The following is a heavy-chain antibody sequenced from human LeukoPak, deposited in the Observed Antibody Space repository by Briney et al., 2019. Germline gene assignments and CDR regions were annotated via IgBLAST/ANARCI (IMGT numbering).Heavy chain of an antibody. V-gene: IGHV3-23*01. J-gene: IGHJ3*02. Sequence: PGGSLRLSCAASGFTFSSYAMSWVRRAPGKGLEWVSAISGSGGSTYYADSVKGRFTISRDNSKNTLYLQMNSLRVEDTAVYYCAKVYYYGSGSYYNDAFDIWGQGTMVTVSS. CDR3: AKVYYYGSGSYYNDAFDI. CDR2: ISGSGGST. CDR1: GFTFSSYA. D-gene: IGHD3-10*01.